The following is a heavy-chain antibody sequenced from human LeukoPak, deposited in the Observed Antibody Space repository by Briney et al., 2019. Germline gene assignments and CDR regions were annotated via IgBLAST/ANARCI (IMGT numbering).Heavy chain of an antibody. V-gene: IGHV1-2*04. CDR1: GYTFTGYY. CDR2: INPNSGGT. J-gene: IGHJ4*02. D-gene: IGHD2-15*01. CDR3: ARDSYCSGGSCYSGGFDY. Sequence: ASVKVSCKASGYTFTGYYMHWVRQAPGQGLEWMGWINPNSGGTNYAQKFQGWVTMTRDTSIGTAYMELSRLRSDDTAVYYCARDSYCSGGSCYSGGFDYWGQGTLVTVSS.